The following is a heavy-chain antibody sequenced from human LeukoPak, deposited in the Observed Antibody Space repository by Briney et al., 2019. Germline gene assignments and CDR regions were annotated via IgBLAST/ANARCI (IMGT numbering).Heavy chain of an antibody. D-gene: IGHD2-8*01. J-gene: IGHJ5*02. CDR2: IYHSGST. CDR3: ARDVLHWFDP. V-gene: IGHV4-38-2*02. CDR1: GYSISSGYY. Sequence: SETLSLTCTVSGYSISSGYYWGWIRQPPGKGLEWIGSIYHSGSTYYNPSLKSRVTISVDTSKNQFSLKLSSVTAADTAVYYCARDVLHWFDPWGQGTLVTVSS.